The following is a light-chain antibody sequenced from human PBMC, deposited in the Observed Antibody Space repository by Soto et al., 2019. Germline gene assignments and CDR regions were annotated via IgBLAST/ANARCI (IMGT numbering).Light chain of an antibody. CDR1: QSIASN. CDR2: GAS. Sequence: IVMTQSPATLSGSPGERATLSCRASQSIASNVAWYQQKPGQAPRLLIYGASTRATGIPARFSGSGSGTKFTLIISSLQSEDFAVYYCQQYNNWPPWTFGQGTKVEIK. CDR3: QQYNNWPPWT. J-gene: IGKJ1*01. V-gene: IGKV3-15*01.